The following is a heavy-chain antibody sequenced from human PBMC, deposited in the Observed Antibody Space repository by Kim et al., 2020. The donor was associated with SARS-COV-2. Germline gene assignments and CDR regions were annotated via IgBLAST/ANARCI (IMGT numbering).Heavy chain of an antibody. CDR2: TYYRSKWYD. CDR3: ARKQDTTTWTFDY. Sequence: SQTLSLTRVISGDSVSSNTATWNWIRQSPSRGLEWLGRTYYRSKWYDDYALSVKSRITINPDTSNNQISLQLNSVTPEDTAVYYCARKQDTTTWTFDYWGQGTLVTVSS. CDR1: GDSVSSNTAT. D-gene: IGHD2-15*01. J-gene: IGHJ4*02. V-gene: IGHV6-1*01.